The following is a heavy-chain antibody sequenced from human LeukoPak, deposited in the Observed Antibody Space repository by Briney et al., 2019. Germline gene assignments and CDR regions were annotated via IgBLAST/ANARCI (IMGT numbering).Heavy chain of an antibody. Sequence: SETLSLTCTVSGGSISSYYWSWIRQPPGKGLEWIGYIYYSGSTNYNPSLKSRVAISVDTSKNQFSLKLSSVTAADTAVYYCARGYSSSWYWFDPWGQGTLVTVSS. CDR3: ARGYSSSWYWFDP. D-gene: IGHD6-13*01. V-gene: IGHV4-59*01. CDR1: GGSISSYY. CDR2: IYYSGST. J-gene: IGHJ5*02.